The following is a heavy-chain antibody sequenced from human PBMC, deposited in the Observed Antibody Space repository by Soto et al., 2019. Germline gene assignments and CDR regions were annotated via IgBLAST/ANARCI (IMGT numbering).Heavy chain of an antibody. CDR2: IWYDGSNK. Sequence: QVQLVESGGGVVQPGRSLRLSCAASGFTFSSYGMHWVRQAPGKGLEWVAVIWYDGSNKYYADSVKGRFTISRDNSKNPLYMQMNSLRAEDTAVYYCARDVLAYCTNGVCQTFYYYYYYGMDVWGQGTTVTVSS. CDR3: ARDVLAYCTNGVCQTFYYYYYYGMDV. J-gene: IGHJ6*02. CDR1: GFTFSSYG. D-gene: IGHD2-8*01. V-gene: IGHV3-33*01.